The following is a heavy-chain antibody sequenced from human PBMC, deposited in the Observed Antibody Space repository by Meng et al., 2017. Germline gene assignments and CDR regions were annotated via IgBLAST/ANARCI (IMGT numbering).Heavy chain of an antibody. V-gene: IGHV3-30*01. D-gene: IGHD4-17*01. CDR3: ARDRWTTVTRSPDY. J-gene: IGHJ4*02. Sequence: GESLKISCAASGFTFGSYAMHWVRQAPGKGLEWVAVISYDGSNEYYADSVKGRFTISRDNSKNTLYLQMNSLRAEDTAVYYCARDRWTTVTRSPDYWGQGTLVTVSS. CDR2: ISYDGSNE. CDR1: GFTFGSYA.